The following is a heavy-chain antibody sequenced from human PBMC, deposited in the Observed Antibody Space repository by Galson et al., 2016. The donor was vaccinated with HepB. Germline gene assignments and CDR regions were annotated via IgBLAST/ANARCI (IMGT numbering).Heavy chain of an antibody. CDR1: GGSFRADV. CDR2: IIPTFDST. Sequence: SVKVSCKASGGSFRADVFSWVRQAPGQGLEWMGGIIPTFDSTTYAQKFQGRVTLTADESTNTAYMELRSLASDDTAVYYCATCDWWSTAYCGAYWGQGSLVTVSS. J-gene: IGHJ4*02. V-gene: IGHV1-69*13. D-gene: IGHD2-8*02. CDR3: ATCDWWSTAYCGAY.